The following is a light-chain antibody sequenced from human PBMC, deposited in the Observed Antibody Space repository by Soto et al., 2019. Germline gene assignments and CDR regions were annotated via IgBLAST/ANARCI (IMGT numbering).Light chain of an antibody. Sequence: VLTQPASVSGSPGQSITISCTGTSSDVGGYNYVSWYQQHPGKAPKLIIYEVSNRPSGVSNRFSGSKSGNTASPTISGLQAEDEADYYCSSYTSSTTYVFGTGTKVTVL. J-gene: IGLJ1*01. CDR2: EVS. V-gene: IGLV2-14*01. CDR1: SSDVGGYNY. CDR3: SSYTSSTTYV.